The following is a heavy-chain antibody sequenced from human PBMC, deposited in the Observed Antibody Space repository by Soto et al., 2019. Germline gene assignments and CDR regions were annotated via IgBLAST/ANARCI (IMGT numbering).Heavy chain of an antibody. CDR1: GGSISNHS. D-gene: IGHD7-27*01. CDR2: IYYNGNT. J-gene: IGHJ4*02. Sequence: QVQLQESGPGLVKPSETLSLTCRVSGGSISNHSWSWIRQPPGKGLEWIGYIYYNGNTNYNPSLKSRVTMSVDTSRNQISLKLTTVTAADTAVYYCTRANWYSEYWGQGTLVTVSS. CDR3: TRANWYSEY. V-gene: IGHV4-59*11.